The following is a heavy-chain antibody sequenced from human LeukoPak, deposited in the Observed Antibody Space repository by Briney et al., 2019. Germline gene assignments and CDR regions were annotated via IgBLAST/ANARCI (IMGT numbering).Heavy chain of an antibody. CDR2: IYYDDSET. CDR1: GYTFTNYW. CDR3: ARLGLKIVRGVSLKRSGTHWFDP. V-gene: IGHV5-51*01. Sequence: GESLKISCKGDGYTFTNYWIVWVRQMPGKGLEWMGVIYYDDSETQYNPSFQGQVTISVDKSISTVYLQWSALKASDSTIYYCARLGLKIVRGVSLKRSGTHWFDPWGQGTLVTVSS. J-gene: IGHJ5*02. D-gene: IGHD3-10*01.